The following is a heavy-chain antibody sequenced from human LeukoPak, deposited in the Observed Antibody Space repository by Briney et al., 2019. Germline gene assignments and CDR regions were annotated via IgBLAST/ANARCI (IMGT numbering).Heavy chain of an antibody. CDR3: ASRGPVLSM. CDR2: INNDGSLT. J-gene: IGHJ4*02. CDR1: GYTFSGSW. Sequence: PGGSLRLSCAASGYTFSGSWMRWVRQAPGKGLVWVSYINNDGSLTTYADSVKGRFTISRDNAKKTVYLQMNSLGVEDTAVYYCASRGPVLSMWGQGTVVTVSS. V-gene: IGHV3-74*01. D-gene: IGHD3-16*02.